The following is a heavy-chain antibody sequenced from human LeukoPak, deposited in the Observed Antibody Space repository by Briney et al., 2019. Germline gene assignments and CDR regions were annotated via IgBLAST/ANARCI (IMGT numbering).Heavy chain of an antibody. CDR2: IYYSGST. D-gene: IGHD3-3*01. CDR3: AGTVLRFLEWLFYFDY. J-gene: IGHJ4*02. V-gene: IGHV4-39*01. CDR1: GGSISSYY. Sequence: SETLSLTCTVSGGSISSYYWGWIRQPPGKGLEWIGSIYYSGSTYYNPSLKSRVTISVDTSKNQFSLKLSSVTAADTAVYYCAGTVLRFLEWLFYFDYWGQGTLVTVSS.